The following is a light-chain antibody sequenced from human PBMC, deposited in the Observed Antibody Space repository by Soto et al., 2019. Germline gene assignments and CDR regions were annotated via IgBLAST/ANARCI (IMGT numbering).Light chain of an antibody. Sequence: DIQMTQSPSAMSASVGDRVTITCRASHDISDFLAWFQQKPGEVPKRLIYAASSLESGVPSRFSGSGSGTEFTLTISSLQPEDFATYYCLQNNRYPWTFGQGTKVEIK. J-gene: IGKJ1*01. CDR1: HDISDF. CDR2: AAS. V-gene: IGKV1-17*03. CDR3: LQNNRYPWT.